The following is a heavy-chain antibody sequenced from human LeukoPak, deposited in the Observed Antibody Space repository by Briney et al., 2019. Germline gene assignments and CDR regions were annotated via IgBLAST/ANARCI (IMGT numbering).Heavy chain of an antibody. CDR3: ARGPYYYDSSGYYLGY. CDR1: GYSISSGYY. V-gene: IGHV4-38-2*02. Sequence: SETLSLTCTVSGYSISSGYYWGWIRQPPGKGLEWIGSIYHSGSTYYNPSLKSRVTISVDTSKNQFSLKLSSVTAADTAVYYCARGPYYYDSSGYYLGYWGQGTLVTVSS. CDR2: IYHSGST. J-gene: IGHJ4*02. D-gene: IGHD3-22*01.